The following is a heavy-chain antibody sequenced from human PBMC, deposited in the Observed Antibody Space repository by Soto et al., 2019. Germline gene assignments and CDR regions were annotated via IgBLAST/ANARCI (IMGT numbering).Heavy chain of an antibody. V-gene: IGHV4-61*01. CDR2: IYYSGST. CDR3: AREILIEVAGTGWFDP. J-gene: IGHJ5*02. Sequence: XATLALTFTVSGGSFSSGSDYWSWIRQPPGKGLEWIGYIYYSGSTNYNPSLKSRVTISVDTSKNQFSLKLSSVTAADTAVYYCAREILIEVAGTGWFDPWGQGTLVTVSS. CDR1: GGSFSSGSDY. D-gene: IGHD6-19*01.